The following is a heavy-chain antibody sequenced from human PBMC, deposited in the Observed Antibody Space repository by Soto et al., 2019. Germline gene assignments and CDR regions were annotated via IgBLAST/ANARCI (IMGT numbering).Heavy chain of an antibody. CDR2: IRGSGAGT. CDR3: AKGFGISWQYYFDY. J-gene: IGHJ4*02. Sequence: EVQLLESGGGLAQPGGSLRLSCAASGFTFNPYAMNWVRQAPGKGLEWVSTIRGSGAGTYYADSVKGRFTISRDHSKNTLYLQMNSLRAEDTAVYFCAKGFGISWQYYFDYWGQGTLVTVSS. V-gene: IGHV3-23*01. CDR1: GFTFNPYA. D-gene: IGHD6-13*01.